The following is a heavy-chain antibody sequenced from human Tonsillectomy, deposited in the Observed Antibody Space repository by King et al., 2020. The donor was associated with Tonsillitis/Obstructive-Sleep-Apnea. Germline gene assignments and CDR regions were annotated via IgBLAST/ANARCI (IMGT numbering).Heavy chain of an antibody. Sequence: VQLVESGGGVVQPGRSLRLSCAASGFKFSSYAMHWVRQAPGKGLEWVAVISYDGSNKYYADSVKGRFTISRDNSKNTLYLQMNSLRAEDTAVYYCARERGEGNWYFDLWGRGTLVTVSS. D-gene: IGHD2-21*01. V-gene: IGHV3-30*04. CDR1: GFKFSSYA. CDR3: ARERGEGNWYFDL. CDR2: ISYDGSNK. J-gene: IGHJ2*01.